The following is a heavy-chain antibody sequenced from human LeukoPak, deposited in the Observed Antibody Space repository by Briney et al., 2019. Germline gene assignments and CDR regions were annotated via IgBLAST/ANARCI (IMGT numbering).Heavy chain of an antibody. CDR1: GFTFSTYW. J-gene: IGHJ6*03. Sequence: GGSLRLSCAASGFTFSTYWMHWVRQAPGKGLVWVSRINSDGSSTAYADSVEGRFTISRDNAKNTLYLQMNSLRAEDTAVYYCAREYYDFWSGYYNYYYFMDVWGKGTTATVSS. V-gene: IGHV3-74*01. D-gene: IGHD3-3*01. CDR3: AREYYDFWSGYYNYYYFMDV. CDR2: INSDGSST.